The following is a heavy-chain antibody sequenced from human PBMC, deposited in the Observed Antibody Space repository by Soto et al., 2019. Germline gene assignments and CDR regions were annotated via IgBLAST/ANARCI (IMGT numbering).Heavy chain of an antibody. D-gene: IGHD4-17*01. CDR2: ISYDGSNK. CDR1: GFTFSSYG. V-gene: IGHV3-30*18. CDR3: AKDISLAYGDYGYFQH. Sequence: QVQLVESGGGVVQPGRSLRLSCAASGFTFSSYGMHWVRQAPGKGLEWVAVISYDGSNKYYADSVEGRFTISRDNSKNTLYLQMNSLRAEDTAVYYCAKDISLAYGDYGYFQHWGQGTLVTVSS. J-gene: IGHJ1*01.